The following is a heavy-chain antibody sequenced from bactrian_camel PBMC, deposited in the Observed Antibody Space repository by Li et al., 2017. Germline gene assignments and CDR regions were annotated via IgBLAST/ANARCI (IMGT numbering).Heavy chain of an antibody. D-gene: IGHD4*01. V-gene: IGHV3S53*01. CDR1: GNTIENHA. CDR3: ATAYSDYARYTDYGY. Sequence: VQLVESGGGSVQAGASLRLSCKASGNTIENHAMGWFRRVPGGQREGVAAIAKDDYTHTYASSVEGRFTLSKDNTKNTVYLQMNSLKSEDTAMYYCATAYSDYARYTDYGYWGQGTQVTVS. J-gene: IGHJ6*01. CDR2: IAKDDYTH.